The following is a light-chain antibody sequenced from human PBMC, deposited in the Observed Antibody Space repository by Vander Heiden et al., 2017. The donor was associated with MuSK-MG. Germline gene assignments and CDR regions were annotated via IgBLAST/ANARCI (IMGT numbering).Light chain of an antibody. J-gene: IGKJ1*01. CDR3: HQYESTPRR. CDR1: QSVLYSSNNKNY. CDR2: WAS. Sequence: DIVMTQSPDSLAVSLGERATINCKSSQSVLYSSNNKNYLAWYQQKPGQPPKLLIYWASTRESGVPDRFSGSGSGTDFTLTIISLHAEDVTVYYCHQYESTPRRFGQWTKVEIK. V-gene: IGKV4-1*01.